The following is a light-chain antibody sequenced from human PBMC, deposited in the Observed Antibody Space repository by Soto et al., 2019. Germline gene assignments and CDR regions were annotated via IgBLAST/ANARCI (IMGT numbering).Light chain of an antibody. Sequence: EIALTQSPDTLSLSPGERATLSCRASQSIDSNTLGWYQQKPGQAPRLLIYGASSRATGIPDRFSGSGSGTYFTFTIIRLEPEDFAVYYCHQYGRAFGQGTKVEIK. CDR2: GAS. CDR3: HQYGRA. J-gene: IGKJ1*01. CDR1: QSIDSNT. V-gene: IGKV3-20*01.